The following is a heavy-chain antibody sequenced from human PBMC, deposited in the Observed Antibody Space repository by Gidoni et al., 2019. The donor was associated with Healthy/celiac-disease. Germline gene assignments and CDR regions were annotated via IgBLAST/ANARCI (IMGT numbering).Heavy chain of an antibody. D-gene: IGHD3-3*01. J-gene: IGHJ6*02. CDR3: ARIVVVRPMTSFGVAREGSQNYYYYGMDV. V-gene: IGHV2-26*01. Sequence: QVTLPESGPVLVTPPEPLPLTCTVSGFSLTHARMGVSWILQPPGKALEWLAHIFSNDEKSYSTSLKSRLTIAKDTSKSQVVRTMTNMDPVDTATYDCARIVVVRPMTSFGVAREGSQNYYYYGMDVWGQGTTVTVSS. CDR1: GFSLTHARMG. CDR2: IFSNDEK.